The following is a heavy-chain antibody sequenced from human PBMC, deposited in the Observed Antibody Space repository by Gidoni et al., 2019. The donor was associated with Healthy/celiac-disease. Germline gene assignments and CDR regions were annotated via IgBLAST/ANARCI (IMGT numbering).Heavy chain of an antibody. CDR1: AFTFSGYA. Sequence: EVQLVDSVGGLVQPGGSLRLPCSASAFTFSGYAMHWVSQAPGKGLEYVSVINSKWGSTYYAHSVKGRFTISRDNSKNTLYLQMSSLRAEDTAVYYCVAPFGDYGSFYDSSDYHSTFDDWGQGTLVTVSS. CDR2: INSKWGST. V-gene: IGHV3-64D*06. J-gene: IGHJ4*01. D-gene: IGHD3-22*01. CDR3: VAPFGDYGSFYDSSDYHSTFDD.